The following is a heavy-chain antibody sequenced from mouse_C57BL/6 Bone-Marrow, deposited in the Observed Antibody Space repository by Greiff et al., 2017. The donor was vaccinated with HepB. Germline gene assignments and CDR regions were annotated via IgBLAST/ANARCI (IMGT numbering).Heavy chain of an antibody. J-gene: IGHJ3*01. D-gene: IGHD2-5*01. Sequence: VQLQQSGPELVKPGASVKISCKASGYTFTDYYMNWVKQSHGKSLEWIGDINPNNGGTSYNQKFKGKATLTVDKSSSTAYMELRSLTSEDSAVYYCARESYSNPGWFAYWGQGTLVTVSS. CDR2: INPNNGGT. CDR1: GYTFTDYY. V-gene: IGHV1-26*01. CDR3: ARESYSNPGWFAY.